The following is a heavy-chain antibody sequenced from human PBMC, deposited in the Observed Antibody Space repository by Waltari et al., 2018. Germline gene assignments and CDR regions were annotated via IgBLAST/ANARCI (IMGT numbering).Heavy chain of an antibody. CDR2: ISSSSSTI. D-gene: IGHD3-10*01. CDR3: ARDGEVRGSYYYYYMDV. V-gene: IGHV3-48*04. CDR1: GFTFSSYS. Sequence: EVQLVESGGGLVQRGGSLRLSCAASGFTFSSYSMDWVRQAPGKGLEWVSYISSSSSTIYYADSVKGRFTISRDNAKNSLYLQMNSLRAEDTAVYYCARDGEVRGSYYYYYMDVWGKGTTVTVSS. J-gene: IGHJ6*03.